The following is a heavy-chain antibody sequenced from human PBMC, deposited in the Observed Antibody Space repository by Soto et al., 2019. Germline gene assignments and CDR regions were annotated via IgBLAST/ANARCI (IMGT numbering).Heavy chain of an antibody. CDR2: INHSGST. Sequence: QVQLQQWGAGLLKPSETLSLTCAVYGGSFSGYYWSWIRQPPGKGLEWIGEINHSGSTNYNPSLKSRVTISVDTSKNHFSLKLSSVTAADTAVYYCARVARDSSSFYFDYWGQGTLVTVSS. V-gene: IGHV4-34*01. CDR3: ARVARDSSSFYFDY. CDR1: GGSFSGYY. J-gene: IGHJ4*02. D-gene: IGHD6-13*01.